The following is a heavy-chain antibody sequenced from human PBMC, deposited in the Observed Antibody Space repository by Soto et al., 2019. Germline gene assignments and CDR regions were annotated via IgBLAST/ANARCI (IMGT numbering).Heavy chain of an antibody. CDR1: GGSISSGDYY. CDR3: ARVVGGEMATNPGYYGMDV. Sequence: PSETLSLTCTVSGGSISSGDYYWSWIRQPPGKGLEWIGYIYYSGSTYYNPSLKSRVTISVDTSKNQFSLKLSSVTAADTAVYYCARVVGGEMATNPGYYGMDVWGQGTTVTVSS. D-gene: IGHD5-12*01. V-gene: IGHV4-30-4*01. J-gene: IGHJ6*02. CDR2: IYYSGST.